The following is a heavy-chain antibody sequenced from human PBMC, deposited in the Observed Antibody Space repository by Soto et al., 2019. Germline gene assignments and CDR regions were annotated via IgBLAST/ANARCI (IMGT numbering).Heavy chain of an antibody. V-gene: IGHV1-8*01. J-gene: IGHJ4*02. CDR1: GYTFTSYD. Sequence: ASVKVSCKASGYTFTSYDINWVRQATGQGLEWMGWMNPNSGNTGYAQKFQGRVTMTRNTSISTAYMELSSLRSEDTAVYYCARSNQLLRPWGQGSRYYFDYWGQGTLVTV. D-gene: IGHD2-2*01. CDR2: MNPNSGNT. CDR3: ARSNQLLRPWGQGSRYYFDY.